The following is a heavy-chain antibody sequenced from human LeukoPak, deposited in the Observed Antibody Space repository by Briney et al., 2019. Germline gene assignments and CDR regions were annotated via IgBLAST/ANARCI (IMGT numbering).Heavy chain of an antibody. V-gene: IGHV1-2*02. CDR1: GYTFTSYG. CDR3: ARAEVTTLRDFDY. D-gene: IGHD4-17*01. Sequence: GASVKVSCKASGYTFTSYGISWVRQAPGQGLEWMGWINPNSGGTNYAQKFQGRVTMTRDTSISTAYMELSRLRSDDTAVYYCARAEVTTLRDFDYWGQGTLVTVSS. J-gene: IGHJ4*02. CDR2: INPNSGGT.